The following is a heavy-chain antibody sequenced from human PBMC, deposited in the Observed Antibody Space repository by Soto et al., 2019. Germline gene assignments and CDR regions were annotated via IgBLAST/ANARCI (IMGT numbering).Heavy chain of an antibody. V-gene: IGHV1-2*02. CDR2: IGPESGAT. D-gene: IGHD1-26*01. CDR1: GYTFTGHY. CDR3: ARAAATGSGYYFGMDV. J-gene: IGHJ6*02. Sequence: ASVKVSCKASGYTFTGHYIHWVGQAPEQGPEWMGEIGPESGATRYAQKFQGRVTMTRDMSITTVYMELNNLSPDDTAVYYCARAAATGSGYYFGMDVWGQGTTVTVSS.